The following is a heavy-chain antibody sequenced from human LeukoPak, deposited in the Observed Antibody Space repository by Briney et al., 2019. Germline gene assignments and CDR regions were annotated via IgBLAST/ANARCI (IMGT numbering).Heavy chain of an antibody. D-gene: IGHD1-26*01. CDR1: GGTFSSYA. CDR3: ATGGGSYHQGYYYYMDV. V-gene: IGHV1-24*01. CDR2: FDPEDGET. J-gene: IGHJ6*03. Sequence: ASVKVSCKASGGTFSSYAISWVRQAPGKGLEWMGGFDPEDGETIYAQKFQGRVTMTEDTSTDTAYMELSSLRSEDTAVYYCATGGGSYHQGYYYYMDVWGKGTTVTISS.